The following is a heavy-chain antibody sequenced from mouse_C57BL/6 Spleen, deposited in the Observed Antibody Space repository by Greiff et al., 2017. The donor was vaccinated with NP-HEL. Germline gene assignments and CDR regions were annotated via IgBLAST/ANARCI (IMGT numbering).Heavy chain of an antibody. V-gene: IGHV1-55*01. Sequence: QVQLQQPGAELVKPGASVKMSCKASGYTFTSYWITWVKQRPGQGLEWIGDIYPGSGSTNYNEKFKSKATLTVDTSSSTAYMQLSSLTSEDSAVYYCARKGYYDYDLYAMDYWGKGTSVTVSS. CDR3: ARKGYYDYDLYAMDY. D-gene: IGHD2-4*01. CDR2: IYPGSGST. J-gene: IGHJ4*01. CDR1: GYTFTSYW.